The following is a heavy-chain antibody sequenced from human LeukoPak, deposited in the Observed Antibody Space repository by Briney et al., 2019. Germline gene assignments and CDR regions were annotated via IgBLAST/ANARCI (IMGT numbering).Heavy chain of an antibody. D-gene: IGHD3-22*01. V-gene: IGHV4-59*01. Sequence: PSETLSLTCTVSGGSISSYYWSWIRQPPGKGLEWIGYIYYSGSTNYNPSLKSRVTISVDTSKNQFSLKLSSVTAADTALYYCAREIIENYYDTSGYRCFDYWGQGTLVTVSS. CDR3: AREIIENYYDTSGYRCFDY. CDR2: IYYSGST. J-gene: IGHJ4*02. CDR1: GGSISSYY.